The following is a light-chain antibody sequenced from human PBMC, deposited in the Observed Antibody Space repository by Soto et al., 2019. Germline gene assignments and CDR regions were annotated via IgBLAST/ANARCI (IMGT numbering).Light chain of an antibody. V-gene: IGLV2-14*01. Sequence: QSVLTQPASVSGSPGQSITISCTGTSSDVGAYNSVSWYQRYPGKAPKLMIYEVNNRPSGVSNRFSGYKSGNTASLTISGLQAEDEAEYFCSSFTTTSTLVLFGGRTKLTVL. J-gene: IGLJ2*01. CDR3: SSFTTTSTLVL. CDR1: SSDVGAYNS. CDR2: EVN.